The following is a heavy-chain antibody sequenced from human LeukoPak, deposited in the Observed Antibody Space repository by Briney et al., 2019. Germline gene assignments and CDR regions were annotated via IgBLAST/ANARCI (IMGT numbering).Heavy chain of an antibody. V-gene: IGHV4-39*07. J-gene: IGHJ6*03. D-gene: IGHD4-11*01. CDR1: GGSISSSSYY. Sequence: PSETLSLTCTVSGGSISSSSYYWGWLRQPPGKGLEWIGSIYYSGSTYYNPSLKSRVTISVDTSKDQFSLKLSSVTAADTAVYYCARALTTVTTNPFYYYYYMDVWGKGTTVTVSS. CDR2: IYYSGST. CDR3: ARALTTVTTNPFYYYYYMDV.